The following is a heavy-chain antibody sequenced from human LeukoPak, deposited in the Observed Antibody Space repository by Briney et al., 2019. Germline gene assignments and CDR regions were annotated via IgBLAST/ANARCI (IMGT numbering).Heavy chain of an antibody. CDR3: ARDADMVTFGGVIVPFDI. Sequence: LTGGSLRLSCAAPGFTFSSYSMNWVRQAPGKGLEWVSYISSSSSTIYYADSVKGRFTISRDNAKNSLYLQMNSLRAEDTAVYYCARDADMVTFGGVIVPFDIWGQGTMVTVSS. D-gene: IGHD3-16*02. CDR2: ISSSSSTI. CDR1: GFTFSSYS. J-gene: IGHJ3*02. V-gene: IGHV3-48*01.